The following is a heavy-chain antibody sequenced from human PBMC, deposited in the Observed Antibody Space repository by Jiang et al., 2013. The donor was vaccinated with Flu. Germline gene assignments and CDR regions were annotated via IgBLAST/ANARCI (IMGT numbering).Heavy chain of an antibody. CDR2: IYPDDSDT. Sequence: YGAEVKKPGETLKISCEASGYSFSHYWIVWVRQMPGRGLEWMGFIYPDDSDTRYNPSFQGHVTISADTSLNTAYLQWDSLRASDTAMYYCARRWPGGDYDILTGXHTWGQGHPGHRLV. J-gene: IGHJ1*01. CDR3: ARRWPGGDYDILTGXHT. D-gene: IGHD3-9*01. V-gene: IGHV5-51*01. CDR1: GYSFSHYW.